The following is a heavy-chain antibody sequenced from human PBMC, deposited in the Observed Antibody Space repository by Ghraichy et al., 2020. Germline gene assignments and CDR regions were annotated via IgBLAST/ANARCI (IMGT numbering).Heavy chain of an antibody. CDR2: INHSGST. V-gene: IGHV4-34*01. CDR3: ASRYYDSSGYY. D-gene: IGHD3-22*01. J-gene: IGHJ4*02. CDR1: GGSFSGYY. Sequence: SETLSLTCAVYGGSFSGYYWSWIRQPPGKGLEWIGEINHSGSTNYNPSLKSRVTISVDTSKNKFSLKQSSVTAADTAVYYCASRYYDSSGYYWGQGTLVTVSS.